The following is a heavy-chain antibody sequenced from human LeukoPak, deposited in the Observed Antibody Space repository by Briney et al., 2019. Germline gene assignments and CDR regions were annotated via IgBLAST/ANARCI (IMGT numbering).Heavy chain of an antibody. Sequence: PSETLSLTCAVYGGSFSGHYWNWIRQPPGKGLEWIGEINHSGSTNYNPSLRSRVTISVDTSKSQFSLKLSSVTAADTAVYYCARAQYVDISGFYPGYWGQGTLVTVSS. CDR3: ARAQYVDISGFYPGY. D-gene: IGHD3-22*01. CDR1: GGSFSGHY. J-gene: IGHJ4*02. V-gene: IGHV4-34*01. CDR2: INHSGST.